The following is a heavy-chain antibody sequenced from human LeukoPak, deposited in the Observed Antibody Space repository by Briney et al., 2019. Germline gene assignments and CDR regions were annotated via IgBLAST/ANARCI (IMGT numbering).Heavy chain of an antibody. D-gene: IGHD6-19*01. CDR3: AVPIAVAGSEYFDY. J-gene: IGHJ4*02. CDR1: GGSISSSSYY. Sequence: PSETLSLTCTVSGGSISSSSYYWGWIRQPPGKGLGWIGSIYYSGSTYYNPSLKSRVTISVDTSKNQFSLKLSSVTAADTAVYYCAVPIAVAGSEYFDYWGQGTLVTVSS. V-gene: IGHV4-39*01. CDR2: IYYSGST.